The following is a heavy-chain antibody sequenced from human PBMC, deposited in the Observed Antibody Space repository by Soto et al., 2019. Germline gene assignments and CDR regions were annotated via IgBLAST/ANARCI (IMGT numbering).Heavy chain of an antibody. D-gene: IGHD3-16*01. CDR2: XXPXXGXT. J-gene: IGHJ5*02. V-gene: IGHV1-8*01. Sequence: GASVKVSWKACGYGFTNNDGTLVRQAIGQGLEWXGWXXPXXGXTXXXQXXXGRVTMTRDISIATAYMELSSLRSDDTAIYYCARMATFGSLNWFDPWGQGTLVTVSS. CDR3: ARMATFGSLNWFDP. CDR1: GYGFTNND.